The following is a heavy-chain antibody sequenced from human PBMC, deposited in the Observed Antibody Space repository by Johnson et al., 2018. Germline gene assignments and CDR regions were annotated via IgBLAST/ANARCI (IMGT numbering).Heavy chain of an antibody. CDR2: IRSKAYGGTT. D-gene: IGHD1-26*01. Sequence: QLVQSGGGLVQPGRSLRLSCTASGFTFGDYAMSWFRQAPGKGLEWVGFIRSKAYGGTTECAASVKGRFTISRDDSKSIAYLQMNNLKTEDTAVYYCTKNSGSPDYWGQGTLVTVSS. CDR1: GFTFGDYA. CDR3: TKNSGSPDY. V-gene: IGHV3-49*03. J-gene: IGHJ4*02.